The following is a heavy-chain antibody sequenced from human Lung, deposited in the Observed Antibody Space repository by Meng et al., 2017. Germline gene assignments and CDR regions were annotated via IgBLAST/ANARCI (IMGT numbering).Heavy chain of an antibody. CDR2: IYNSGST. V-gene: IGHV4-30-4*01. CDR1: GGSISSSNYY. J-gene: IGHJ2*01. CDR3: ARGQKGYFDL. Sequence: VQRHESGPGLVTPSQTLPLPCTVSGGSISSSNYYWSWIRQPPVKRLEWSGHIYNSGSTYYNPSLKSRITISVDTSKNQFSLKLSSVTAADTAVYYCARGQKGYFDLWGRGTLVTVSS.